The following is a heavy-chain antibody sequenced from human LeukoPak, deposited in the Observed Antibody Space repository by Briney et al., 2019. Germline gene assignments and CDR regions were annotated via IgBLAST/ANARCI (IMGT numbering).Heavy chain of an antibody. Sequence: GGSLRLSCAASGFTFSSYSMNWVRQAPGKGLEWVSSISSSSSYIYYADSVKGRFTISRDNAKNSLYLQMNSQRAEDTAVYYCARDDSGAFDIWGQGTMVTVSS. V-gene: IGHV3-21*01. CDR1: GFTFSSYS. J-gene: IGHJ3*02. CDR3: ARDDSGAFDI. D-gene: IGHD1-26*01. CDR2: ISSSSSYI.